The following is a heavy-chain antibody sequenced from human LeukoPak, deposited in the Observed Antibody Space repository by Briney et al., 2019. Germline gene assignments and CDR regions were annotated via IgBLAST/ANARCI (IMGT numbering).Heavy chain of an antibody. J-gene: IGHJ3*02. Sequence: GESLKISCKGSGYSFTSYWIGWVRQMPGKGLEWMGIIYPGDSDTRYSPSFQGQVTISADMSISTAYLQWSSLKASDTAMYYCARRRPSDYYDSSGYFSNVFDIWGQGTMVTVSS. CDR3: ARRRPSDYYDSSGYFSNVFDI. CDR1: GYSFTSYW. V-gene: IGHV5-51*01. CDR2: IYPGDSDT. D-gene: IGHD3-22*01.